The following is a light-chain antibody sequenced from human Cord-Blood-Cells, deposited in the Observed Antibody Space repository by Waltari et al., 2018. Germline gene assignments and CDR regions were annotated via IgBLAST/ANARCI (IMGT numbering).Light chain of an antibody. Sequence: DIQMTQSPSSLSASVGDRATITCRASQSISSYLNWYQQKPGKAPNLLIYAASSLPSGVPSRFSGSGSGTDFTLTISCLQPEDFATYYCQQSYSTPLTFGGATKVEIK. V-gene: IGKV1-39*01. CDR3: QQSYSTPLT. CDR2: AAS. CDR1: QSISSY. J-gene: IGKJ4*02.